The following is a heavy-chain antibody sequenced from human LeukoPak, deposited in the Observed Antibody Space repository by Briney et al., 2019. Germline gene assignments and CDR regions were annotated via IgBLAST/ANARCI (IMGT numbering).Heavy chain of an antibody. CDR2: IYHSGST. V-gene: IGHV4-38-2*01. CDR3: ARRYYDFWSSYCDY. J-gene: IGHJ4*02. Sequence: NPSETLSLTCAVSGYSISGGYYWGWIRQPPGEGLEWIGSIYHSGSTYYNPSLKSRVTISVDTSKNQFSLKLSSVTAADTAVYYCARRYYDFWSSYCDYWGQGTLVTVSS. D-gene: IGHD3-3*01. CDR1: GYSISGGYY.